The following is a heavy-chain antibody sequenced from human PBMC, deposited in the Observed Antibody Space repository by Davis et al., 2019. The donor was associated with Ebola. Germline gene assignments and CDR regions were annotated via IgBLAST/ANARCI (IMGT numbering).Heavy chain of an antibody. V-gene: IGHV3-30*02. CDR3: AKNYEVITIFTEFDS. Sequence: GESLKISCAASGFTFGTYAMHWVRQAPGKGLEWVAFISYDGNNKDYADSVKGRFTISRDNSKHTFLQMNSLRAEDTAVYYCAKNYEVITIFTEFDSWGQGTLVTVSS. J-gene: IGHJ4*02. CDR1: GFTFGTYA. D-gene: IGHD3-3*01. CDR2: ISYDGNNK.